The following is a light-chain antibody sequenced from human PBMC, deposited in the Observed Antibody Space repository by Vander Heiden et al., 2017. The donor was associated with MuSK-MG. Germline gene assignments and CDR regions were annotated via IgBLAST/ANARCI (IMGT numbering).Light chain of an antibody. Sequence: DIQMTQSPSSLSASVGDRVTITCRASQSISNYLNWYQHKPGKAPKVLIYAASSLQGGVPSRFSGSGSGTDFTLTISRLQPEDFATYYCQQCDSTPWTFGQGTKLEIK. CDR1: QSISNY. CDR3: QQCDSTPWT. V-gene: IGKV1-39*01. J-gene: IGKJ2*01. CDR2: AAS.